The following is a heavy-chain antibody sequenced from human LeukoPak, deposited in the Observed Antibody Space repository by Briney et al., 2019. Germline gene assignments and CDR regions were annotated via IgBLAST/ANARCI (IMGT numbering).Heavy chain of an antibody. CDR2: ISSSGSTI. CDR1: GFTFSSYE. Sequence: GGSLRLSCAASGFTFSSYEMNWVRQAPGKGLEWVSYISSSGSTIYYADSVKGRFTISRDNAKNSLYLQMNSLRAEDTAVYYCARDNTLDSYCSGGSCFKNAFGIWGQGTMVTVSS. V-gene: IGHV3-48*03. J-gene: IGHJ3*02. CDR3: ARDNTLDSYCSGGSCFKNAFGI. D-gene: IGHD2-15*01.